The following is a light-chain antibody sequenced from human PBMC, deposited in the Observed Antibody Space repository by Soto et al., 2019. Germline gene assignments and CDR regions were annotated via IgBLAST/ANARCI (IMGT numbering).Light chain of an antibody. CDR2: GAS. CDR1: QSVRDNF. Sequence: EIVLTQSPGTLSLSPGERATLSCRASQSVRDNFLAWFQQKPGQAPRLLIFGASTRATGIPDRFSGSGSGTEFTLTISSLQPDDFATYYCQQYNTYSTFGQGTRLEIK. J-gene: IGKJ5*01. CDR3: QQYNTYST. V-gene: IGKV3-20*01.